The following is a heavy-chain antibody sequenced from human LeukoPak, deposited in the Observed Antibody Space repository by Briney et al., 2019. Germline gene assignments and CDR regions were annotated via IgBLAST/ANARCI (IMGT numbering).Heavy chain of an antibody. D-gene: IGHD3-10*01. CDR2: INHSGST. Sequence: SETLSLTCAVYGGSFSGYYWSWIRQPPGKGLEWIGEINHSGSTNYNPSLKSRVTISVDTSKDQFSLKLSSVTAADTAVYYCARGYGSGTVYYYYGMGVWGKGTTVTVSS. CDR1: GGSFSGYY. J-gene: IGHJ6*04. V-gene: IGHV4-34*01. CDR3: ARGYGSGTVYYYYGMGV.